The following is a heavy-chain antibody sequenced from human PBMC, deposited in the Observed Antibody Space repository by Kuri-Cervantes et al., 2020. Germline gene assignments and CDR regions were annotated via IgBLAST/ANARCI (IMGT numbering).Heavy chain of an antibody. CDR3: ARSTTYYDILTGYYHSPHDAFDI. Sequence: GGSLRLSCAASGFTFSDYYMSWIRQAPGKGLEWVSYISSSGSTIYYADSVKGRFTISRDNAKNTLYLQMNSLRAEDTAVYYCARSTTYYDILTGYYHSPHDAFDIWGQGTMVTVSS. D-gene: IGHD3-9*01. CDR2: ISSSGSTI. J-gene: IGHJ3*02. V-gene: IGHV3-11*04. CDR1: GFTFSDYY.